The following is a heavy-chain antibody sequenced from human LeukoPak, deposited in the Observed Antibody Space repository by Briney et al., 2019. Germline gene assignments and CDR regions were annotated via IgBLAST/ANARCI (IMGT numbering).Heavy chain of an antibody. CDR1: GASVSSYY. Sequence: SETLSLTCTVSGASVSSYYWIWIRQPAGRGLEWIGRIDASGSTNYNPSLKSRVTMSVDSSKNQFSPKVSSVTAADTAVYYCARSRGYSYGTTFLDYWGQGTLVTVSS. CDR3: ARSRGYSYGTTFLDY. D-gene: IGHD5-18*01. CDR2: IDASGST. J-gene: IGHJ4*02. V-gene: IGHV4-4*07.